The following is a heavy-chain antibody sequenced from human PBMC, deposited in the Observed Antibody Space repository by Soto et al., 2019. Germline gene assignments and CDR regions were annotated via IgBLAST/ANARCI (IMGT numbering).Heavy chain of an antibody. CDR1: GGSFSAYY. CDR2: IIHSEST. CDR3: ARQRPTDGRWEFANYYGMDV. D-gene: IGHD1-26*01. J-gene: IGHJ6*02. V-gene: IGHV4-34*12. Sequence: SETLSLTCAVYGGSFSAYYWSWVRQPPGKGLEWIGEIIHSESTKYNPSLKSRVTISVDTSKNQFSLKLSSVTAADTAVYYCARQRPTDGRWEFANYYGMDVCGQGTPVTV.